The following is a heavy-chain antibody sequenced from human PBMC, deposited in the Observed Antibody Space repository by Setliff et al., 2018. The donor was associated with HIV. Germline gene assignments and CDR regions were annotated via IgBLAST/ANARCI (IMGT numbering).Heavy chain of an antibody. CDR1: GFTFSNYG. Sequence: GGSLRLSCATSGFTFSNYGMHWVRQAPGKGLEWVAVISYDGSNEYYADSVKGRFTISRDNSKNTLYLQMNSLRVEDTAVYYCARETMYDSRGYLSHYFDYWGQGTPVTVSS. D-gene: IGHD3-22*01. CDR3: ARETMYDSRGYLSHYFDY. CDR2: ISYDGSNE. V-gene: IGHV3-30*19. J-gene: IGHJ4*02.